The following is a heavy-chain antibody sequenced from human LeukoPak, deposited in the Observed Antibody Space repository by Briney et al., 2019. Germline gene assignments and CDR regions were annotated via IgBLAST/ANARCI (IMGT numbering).Heavy chain of an antibody. CDR2: ISAYNGNT. V-gene: IGHV1-18*01. Sequence: GASVKVSCKASGYTFTSYGISWVRQAPGQGLEWMGWISAYNGNTNYAQKLQGRVTMTTDTSTSTAYMELRSLRSDDTAVYYCARVQPCATYYDFWSGYYTGREYYYGMDVWGQGTTVTVSS. CDR3: ARVQPCATYYDFWSGYYTGREYYYGMDV. CDR1: GYTFTSYG. D-gene: IGHD3-3*01. J-gene: IGHJ6*02.